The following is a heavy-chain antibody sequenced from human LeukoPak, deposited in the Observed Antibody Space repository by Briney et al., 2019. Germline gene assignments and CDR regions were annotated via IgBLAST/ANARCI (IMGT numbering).Heavy chain of an antibody. Sequence: PSETLSLTCTVSGVSISSYYWSWIRQAPGQGLEWIGNIYYSGSTNYNPSLKSRVTVSVDTSKIQFSLKLSSVTAADTAVYYCARHGTLGSTTYPLDYWGQGTLVTVSS. CDR1: GVSISSYY. J-gene: IGHJ4*02. CDR2: IYYSGST. V-gene: IGHV4-59*08. CDR3: ARHGTLGSTTYPLDY. D-gene: IGHD1-26*01.